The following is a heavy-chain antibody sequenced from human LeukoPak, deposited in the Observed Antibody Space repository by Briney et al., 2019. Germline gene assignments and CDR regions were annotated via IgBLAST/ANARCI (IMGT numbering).Heavy chain of an antibody. CDR3: ARERRYSGSYPPSFDY. J-gene: IGHJ4*02. D-gene: IGHD1-26*01. Sequence: GGPLRLSCAASGFTFSSYGMHWVRQNPGKGLEWVTNIKQDGSEKYYLASVRGRSTISRDNAKNSLYLQMNSLRAEDTAVYYCARERRYSGSYPPSFDYWGQGTLVTVSS. V-gene: IGHV3-7*01. CDR2: IKQDGSEK. CDR1: GFTFSSYG.